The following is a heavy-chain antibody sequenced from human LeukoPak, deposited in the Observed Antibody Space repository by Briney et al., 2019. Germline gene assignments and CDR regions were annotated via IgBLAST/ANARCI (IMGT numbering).Heavy chain of an antibody. CDR3: ARRGPSVALYYYYYMDV. CDR2: IKQDGSEK. V-gene: IGHV3-7*01. CDR1: GFTFSSYW. Sequence: GGSLRLSCAASGFTFSSYWMSWVRQAPGKGLEWVANIKQDGSEKYYVDSVKGRFTISRDNAKNSLYLQMNSLRAEDTAVYYCARRGPSVALYYYYYMDVWGKGTTVTVSS. J-gene: IGHJ6*03. D-gene: IGHD5-12*01.